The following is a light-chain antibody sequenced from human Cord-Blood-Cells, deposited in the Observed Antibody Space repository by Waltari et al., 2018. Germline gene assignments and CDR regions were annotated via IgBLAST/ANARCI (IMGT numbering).Light chain of an antibody. CDR1: SSDVGSYNL. CDR2: EGS. V-gene: IGLV2-23*01. CDR3: CSYAGSSTYV. J-gene: IGLJ1*01. Sequence: QSALTQPASVSGSPGQSITISCPGTSSDVGSYNLVSWYQQHPGKAPKLMIYEGSKRPLGVSNRFSGSKSGNTAYLTISGLQAEDEADYYCCSYAGSSTYVFGTGTKVTVL.